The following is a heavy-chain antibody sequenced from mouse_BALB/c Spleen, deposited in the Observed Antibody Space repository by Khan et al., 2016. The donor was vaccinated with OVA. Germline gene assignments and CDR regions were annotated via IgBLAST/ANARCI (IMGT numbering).Heavy chain of an antibody. J-gene: IGHJ2*01. CDR3: ARTGRIKY. D-gene: IGHD1-1*01. V-gene: IGHV3-2*02. Sequence: EVKLLESGPGLVKPSQSLSLTCTVTGYSITSGYGWNWIRQFPGNKLEWMGYISYSGSTNYNPSLKSRISITRETSKNQLFLQLNYLTTEDTATYYCARTGRIKYWGQGTTLTVSS. CDR2: ISYSGST. CDR1: GYSITSGYG.